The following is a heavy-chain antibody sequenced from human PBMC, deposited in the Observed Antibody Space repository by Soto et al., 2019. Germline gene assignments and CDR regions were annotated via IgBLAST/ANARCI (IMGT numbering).Heavy chain of an antibody. D-gene: IGHD6-19*01. J-gene: IGHJ3*02. CDR3: ARSGSGRPWNAFDI. CDR1: GGSISSYY. CDR2: IYTSGRT. Sequence: QVQLQESGPGLVKPSETLSLTCTVSGGSISSYYWSWIRQPAGKGLEWIGRIYTSGRTNYNPSLKSRVTMSVDTSKNQFSLKLSSVTAADTAVYYCARSGSGRPWNAFDIWGQGTMVTVSS. V-gene: IGHV4-4*07.